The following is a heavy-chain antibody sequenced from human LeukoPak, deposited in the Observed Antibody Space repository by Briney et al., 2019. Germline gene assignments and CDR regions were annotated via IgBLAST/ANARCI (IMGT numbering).Heavy chain of an antibody. D-gene: IGHD6-13*01. J-gene: IGHJ3*02. CDR1: GGSFSGYY. Sequence: PSETLSLTCAVYGGSFSGYYWGWIRQPPGKGLEWIGEIYHSGSTNYNPSLKSRVTISVDKSKNQFSLKLSSVTAADTAVYYCARVAAAALDAFDIWGQGTMVTVSS. CDR2: IYHSGST. CDR3: ARVAAAALDAFDI. V-gene: IGHV4-34*01.